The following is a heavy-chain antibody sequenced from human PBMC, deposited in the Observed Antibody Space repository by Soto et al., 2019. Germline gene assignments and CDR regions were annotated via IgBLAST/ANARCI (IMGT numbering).Heavy chain of an antibody. CDR3: ARDVINSWFDP. D-gene: IGHD2-21*01. CDR2: MNPNSGNT. J-gene: IGHJ5*02. Sequence: ASVKCSCNASGYTFTSYDINWVRQATGQGLEWMGWMNPNSGNTGYAQKFQGRVTMTRNTSISAAYMELSSLRSEDTAVYYCARDVINSWFDPWGQGTLVTVSS. V-gene: IGHV1-8*01. CDR1: GYTFTSYD.